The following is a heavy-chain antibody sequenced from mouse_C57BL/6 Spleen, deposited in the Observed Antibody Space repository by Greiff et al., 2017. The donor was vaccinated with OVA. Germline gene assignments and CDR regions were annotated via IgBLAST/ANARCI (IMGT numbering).Heavy chain of an antibody. Sequence: EVKLLESGGGLVQPGGSLKLSCAASGLDFSRYWMSWVRRAPGKGLEWIGEINPDSSTINYAPSLKDKFIISRDNAKNTLYLQMSKVRSEDTALYYCARPEYGNLYAMDYWGQGTSVTVSS. CDR1: GLDFSRYW. D-gene: IGHD2-10*02. CDR2: INPDSSTI. J-gene: IGHJ4*01. CDR3: ARPEYGNLYAMDY. V-gene: IGHV4-1*01.